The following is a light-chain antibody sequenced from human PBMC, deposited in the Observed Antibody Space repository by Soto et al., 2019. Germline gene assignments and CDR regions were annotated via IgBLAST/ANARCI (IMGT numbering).Light chain of an antibody. CDR3: QQYLIPPLT. J-gene: IGKJ3*01. Sequence: DIVMTQSPDSLAVSLGERATINCKSSRSVLYSSNNKNYLAWYQQKPGQPPKLLIYWASTRESGVPDRFSGSGSGTDFTLTISSLQAEDAAVYYCQQYLIPPLTFGPGTKVDIK. CDR1: RSVLYSSNNKNY. V-gene: IGKV4-1*01. CDR2: WAS.